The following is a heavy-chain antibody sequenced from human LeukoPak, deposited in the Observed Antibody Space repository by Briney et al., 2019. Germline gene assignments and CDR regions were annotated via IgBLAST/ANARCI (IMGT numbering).Heavy chain of an antibody. CDR3: AIYDSSGYYMIDY. CDR2: ISSSSSYI. D-gene: IGHD3-22*01. J-gene: IGHJ4*02. CDR1: GFTFSSYS. V-gene: IGHV3-21*01. Sequence: PGGSLRLSCAASGFTFSSYSMTWVRQAPGKGLEWVSSISSSSSYIYYADSVKGRFTISRDNAKNSLYLQMNSLRAEDTAVYYCAIYDSSGYYMIDYWGQGTLVTVSS.